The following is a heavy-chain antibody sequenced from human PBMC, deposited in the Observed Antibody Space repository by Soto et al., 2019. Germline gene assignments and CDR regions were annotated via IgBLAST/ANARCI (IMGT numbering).Heavy chain of an antibody. CDR3: ARGPGFSSGYEFDY. CDR1: GFTFSNYG. Sequence: SLRLSCVTSGFTFSNYGMYWVRQAPRKGLEWVGVIWYDGSNTHYIDSVKGRFTISRDDSRNTVYLQMNSLTAEDTAVYYCARGPGFSSGYEFDYWGQGTLVTVSS. D-gene: IGHD5-18*01. CDR2: IWYDGSNT. J-gene: IGHJ4*02. V-gene: IGHV3-33*07.